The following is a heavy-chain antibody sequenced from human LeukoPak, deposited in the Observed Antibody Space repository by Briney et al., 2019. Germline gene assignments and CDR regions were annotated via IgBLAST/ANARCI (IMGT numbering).Heavy chain of an antibody. CDR3: ASSGYYYSAELDY. Sequence: GGSLRLSCAASGFTFSDQYMSWIRQAPGKGLEWVSYISSGGTSTYYADSVKGRFTISRDNAKNSLYLQMNSLRAEDTAVYYCASSGYYYSAELDYWGQGTLVTVSS. CDR1: GFTFSDQY. V-gene: IGHV3-11*01. D-gene: IGHD3-22*01. CDR2: ISSGGTST. J-gene: IGHJ4*02.